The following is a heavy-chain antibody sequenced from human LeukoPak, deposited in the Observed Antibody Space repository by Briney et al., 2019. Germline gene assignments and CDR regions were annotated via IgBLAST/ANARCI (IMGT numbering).Heavy chain of an antibody. CDR3: ARHRSSVSGPYYYYGMDV. J-gene: IGHJ6*02. D-gene: IGHD4-11*01. CDR1: GGSISSYY. Sequence: SETLSLTCTVSGGSISSYYWSWIRQPPGKGLEWIGYIYYSGSTNYNPSLKSRVTISVDTSKNQFSLKLSSVTAADTAGYYCARHRSSVSGPYYYYGMDVWGQGTTVTVSS. CDR2: IYYSGST. V-gene: IGHV4-59*08.